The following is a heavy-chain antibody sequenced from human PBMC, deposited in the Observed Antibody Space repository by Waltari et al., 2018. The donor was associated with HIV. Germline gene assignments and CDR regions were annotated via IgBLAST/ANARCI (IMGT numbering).Heavy chain of an antibody. Sequence: QLVQSGAEVKKPGESLKISCKGSGYSFATYWIGWVRQMPGKGLEWMGIIYPGDSDTRYSPSFQGQVTISADKSIRTAYLQWSSLKASDTAMYYCTKGMYANQDYFDNWGQGTLVTVSS. D-gene: IGHD2-8*01. CDR1: GYSFATYW. J-gene: IGHJ4*02. CDR2: IYPGDSDT. V-gene: IGHV5-51*03. CDR3: TKGMYANQDYFDN.